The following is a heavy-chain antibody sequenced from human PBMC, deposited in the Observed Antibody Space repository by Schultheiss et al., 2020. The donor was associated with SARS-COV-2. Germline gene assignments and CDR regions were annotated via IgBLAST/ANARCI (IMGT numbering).Heavy chain of an antibody. D-gene: IGHD6-13*01. Sequence: GGSLRLSCAASGFIFSSFWMHWVRQAPGKGPVWVSRIKSDGTTIYADSVKGRFTISRDNAGNTLYLQMNNLRVEDTAIYYCARARAEQHLPFSWGPIPHPTTWFDPWGQGTLVTVSS. CDR3: ARARAEQHLPFSWGPIPHPTTWFDP. J-gene: IGHJ5*02. CDR1: GFIFSSFW. CDR2: IKSDGTT. V-gene: IGHV3-74*01.